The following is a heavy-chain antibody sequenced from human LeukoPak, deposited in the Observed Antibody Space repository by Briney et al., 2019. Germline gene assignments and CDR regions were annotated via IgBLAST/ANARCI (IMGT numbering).Heavy chain of an antibody. CDR2: IYSGGST. CDR3: ARVGTPDF. Sequence: GGSLRLSCAASGFTVSSNYMSWVRQAPGKGLEWVSVIYSGGSTYYADSVKGRFTISRDNAKKSLYLQMNSLRAEDTAVYYCARVGTPDFWGQGTLVTVSS. J-gene: IGHJ4*02. V-gene: IGHV3-53*01. CDR1: GFTVSSNY.